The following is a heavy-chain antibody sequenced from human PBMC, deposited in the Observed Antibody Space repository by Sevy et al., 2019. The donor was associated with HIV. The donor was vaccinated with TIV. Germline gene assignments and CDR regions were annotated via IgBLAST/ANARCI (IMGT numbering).Heavy chain of an antibody. CDR1: GFTFSSYD. CDR2: ISGSGVST. D-gene: IGHD6-25*01. Sequence: GGSLRLSCAASGFTFSSYDMSWVRQAPGKGLEWVSVISGSGVSTYYADSVKGRFTNSRDNSKNTLYLQLNSLRAEDTAVCYCAKSMGGFDAFDIWGQGTMVTVSS. J-gene: IGHJ3*02. CDR3: AKSMGGFDAFDI. V-gene: IGHV3-23*01.